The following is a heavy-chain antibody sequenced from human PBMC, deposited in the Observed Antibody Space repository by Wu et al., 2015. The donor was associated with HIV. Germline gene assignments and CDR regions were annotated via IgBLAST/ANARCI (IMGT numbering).Heavy chain of an antibody. D-gene: IGHD3-22*01. CDR3: ASPPTSPDYYDSSGKGQGAFDI. J-gene: IGHJ3*02. Sequence: QVQLQESGPGAVKTSETVSLTCDVSGHSITSGYYWGWIRQPPGKGLEWIGSVYQSANSEYNPSLKSRVTISVDTSKNQLSLEMRSVTAADTAVYYCASPPTSPDYYDSSGKGQGAFDIWGQGTLLIVSS. V-gene: IGHV4-38-2*01. CDR1: GHSITSGYY. CDR2: VYQSANS.